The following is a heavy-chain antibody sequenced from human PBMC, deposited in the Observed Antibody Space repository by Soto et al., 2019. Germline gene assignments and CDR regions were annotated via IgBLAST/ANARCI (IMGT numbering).Heavy chain of an antibody. CDR1: GYTFTSYY. D-gene: IGHD2-21*01. J-gene: IGHJ6*03. CDR3: ASHGKKRNQDSGYYYMDV. Sequence: ASVNVSCKASGYTFTSYYMHWVRQAPGQGLEWMGIINPSGGSTSYAQKFQGRVTMTRDTSTSTVYMELSSLRSEDTAVYYCASHGKKRNQDSGYYYMDVWGKGTTVTVSS. V-gene: IGHV1-46*03. CDR2: INPSGGST.